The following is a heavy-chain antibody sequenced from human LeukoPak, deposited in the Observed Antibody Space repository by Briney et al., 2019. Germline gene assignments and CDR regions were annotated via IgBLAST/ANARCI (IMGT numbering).Heavy chain of an antibody. J-gene: IGHJ4*02. CDR3: VRDGGVSGYDLLDY. V-gene: IGHV3-7*01. CDR2: INQDGSEE. Sequence: PGGSLRLSCVASGCTFRNYWMTWVRQAPGRGLEWVAHINQDGSEEHYMDSVKARFTISRDNAKNSLSLQMNSLRAEDTAVYYCVRDGGVSGYDLLDYWGQGTLVTVSS. D-gene: IGHD5-12*01. CDR1: GCTFRNYW.